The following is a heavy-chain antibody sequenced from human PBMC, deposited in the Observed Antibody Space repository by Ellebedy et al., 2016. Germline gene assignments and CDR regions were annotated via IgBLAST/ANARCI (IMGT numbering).Heavy chain of an antibody. Sequence: GESLKISCAASGFTFSSYAMTWVRQAPGKGLEWVSAIGGVGVTTSYADSVQGRFTISRDNSKTTLYLQMNSLRAEDTAVYYCAKSEYYYDSSAYYYRGDSEWGYYFDCWGQGTLVTVSS. CDR2: IGGVGVTT. J-gene: IGHJ4*02. CDR3: AKSEYYYDSSAYYYRGDSEWGYYFDC. CDR1: GFTFSSYA. D-gene: IGHD3-22*01. V-gene: IGHV3-23*01.